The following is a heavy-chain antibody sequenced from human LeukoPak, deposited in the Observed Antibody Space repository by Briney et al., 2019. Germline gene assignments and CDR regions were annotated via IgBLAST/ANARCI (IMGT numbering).Heavy chain of an antibody. J-gene: IGHJ4*02. CDR3: VKEFRGGWPFDY. CDR2: IGGSGGKT. Sequence: GSLRLSCAASGFTFSSYGMSWVRQAPGKGLEWVSGIGGSGGKTYYADSVKGRFTISRDNSKNTLYLQMNSLRAEDTAVYYCVKEFRGGWPFDYWGQGTLVTVSS. V-gene: IGHV3-23*01. CDR1: GFTFSSYG. D-gene: IGHD6-19*01.